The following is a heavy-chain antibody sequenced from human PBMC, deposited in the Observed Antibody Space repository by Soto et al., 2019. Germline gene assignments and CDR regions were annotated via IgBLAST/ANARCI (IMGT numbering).Heavy chain of an antibody. CDR1: GGSISSGAYY. Sequence: ASETLSLTCTVSGGSISSGAYYWSWIRQHPGKGLEWIGYIYYSGSTYYNPSLKSRVTISVDTSKNQFSLKLSSVTAADTAVYYCARVPRDWFDPWGQGTLVTVSS. CDR3: ARVPRDWFDP. V-gene: IGHV4-31*03. CDR2: IYYSGST. J-gene: IGHJ5*02.